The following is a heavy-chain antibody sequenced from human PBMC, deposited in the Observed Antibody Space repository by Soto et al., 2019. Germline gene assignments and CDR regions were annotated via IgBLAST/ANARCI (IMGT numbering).Heavy chain of an antibody. CDR3: ARKRTTVVTQAYFDH. J-gene: IGHJ4*02. CDR1: GGSITSSSYY. D-gene: IGHD4-17*01. Sequence: SETLSLTCTVSGGSITSSSYYWGWIRQPPGKWLEWIGRIYYSGRSYYNPSLKSRVTMSVDTSKNQFSLTLNSVTAADADVYYCARKRTTVVTQAYFDHWGQGTLVTVYS. CDR2: IYYSGRS. V-gene: IGHV4-39*01.